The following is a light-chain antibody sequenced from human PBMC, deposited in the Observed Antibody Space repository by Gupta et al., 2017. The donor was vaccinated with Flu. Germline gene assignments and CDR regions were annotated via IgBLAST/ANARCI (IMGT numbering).Light chain of an antibody. CDR2: DAS. CDR1: QSVSSY. J-gene: IGKJ2*01. Sequence: EIVLTQSPATLSLSPGERATLSCRASQSVSSYLAWYQQKPGQAPRLLIYDASNRATGIPARCSGRGSVTVFIITLSSIEPEVFSFHHRSNWRPWSTFGHGTKVEIK. V-gene: IGKV3-11*01. CDR3: HHRSNWRPWST.